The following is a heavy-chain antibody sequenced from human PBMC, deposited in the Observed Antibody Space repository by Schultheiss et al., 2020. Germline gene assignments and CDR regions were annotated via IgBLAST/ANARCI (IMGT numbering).Heavy chain of an antibody. Sequence: ASVKVSCKASGYTFTSYGISWVRQAPGQGLEWMGWISAYNGNTNYAQKLQGRVTMTTDTSTSTAYMELRSLRSDDTAVYYCARERREGRYDFWSGYSSYYYYYYGMDVWGQGTTVTVSS. J-gene: IGHJ6*02. CDR3: ARERREGRYDFWSGYSSYYYYYYGMDV. CDR1: GYTFTSYG. V-gene: IGHV1-18*01. CDR2: ISAYNGNT. D-gene: IGHD3-3*01.